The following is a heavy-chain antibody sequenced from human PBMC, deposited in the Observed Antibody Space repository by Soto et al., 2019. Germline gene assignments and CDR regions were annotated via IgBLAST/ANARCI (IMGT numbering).Heavy chain of an antibody. Sequence: ASVKVSCKASGYTFTGYYMHWVRQAPGQGLEWMGWINPNSGGTNYAQKFQGWVTMTRDTSISTAYMELSRLRSDDTAVYYCARDKNGHYYDILTGYSAGMDVWGQGTTVTVSS. CDR2: INPNSGGT. V-gene: IGHV1-2*04. D-gene: IGHD3-9*01. J-gene: IGHJ6*02. CDR1: GYTFTGYY. CDR3: ARDKNGHYYDILTGYSAGMDV.